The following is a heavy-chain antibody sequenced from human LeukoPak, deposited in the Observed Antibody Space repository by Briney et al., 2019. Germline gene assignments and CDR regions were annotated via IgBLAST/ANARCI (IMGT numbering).Heavy chain of an antibody. D-gene: IGHD3-10*01. CDR3: AKDRSFINKAGYFYY. V-gene: IGHV3-30*02. CDR1: GFTFSNYG. Sequence: PGGSLRLSCAASGFTFSNYGMHWVRQAPGKGLEWVAFIRYDGSNKYYADSVKGRFTISRDNSKNTLYLQMNSLRAEDTAVYYCAKDRSFINKAGYFYYWGQGTLVTVSS. J-gene: IGHJ4*02. CDR2: IRYDGSNK.